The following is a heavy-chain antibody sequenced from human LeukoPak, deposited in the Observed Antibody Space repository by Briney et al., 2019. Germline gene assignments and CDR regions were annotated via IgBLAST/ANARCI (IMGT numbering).Heavy chain of an antibody. CDR3: AREVFGRGRVAIPFDY. D-gene: IGHD2-2*01. CDR1: GFTFSSYA. J-gene: IGHJ4*02. Sequence: GRSLRLSCAASGFTFSSYAMHWVRQAPGKGLEWVAVISYDGSNKYYADSVKGRFTISRDNSKNTLYLQMDSLRAEDTAVYYCAREVFGRGRVAIPFDYWGQGTLVTVSS. CDR2: ISYDGSNK. V-gene: IGHV3-30-3*01.